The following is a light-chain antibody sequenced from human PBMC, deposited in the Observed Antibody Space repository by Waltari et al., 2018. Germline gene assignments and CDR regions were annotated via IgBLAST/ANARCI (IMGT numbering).Light chain of an antibody. Sequence: QSALTQPPSASGSPGQSVTISCTGTSSDVGAYNYVSWYQQYPDKPPKLMIYEVTKRPSGVPDPFSGPKSGNTASLTFSGLQAEDEADYYCISYAGNNKYVLGAGTKVTVL. CDR1: SSDVGAYNY. CDR2: EVT. J-gene: IGLJ1*01. V-gene: IGLV2-8*01. CDR3: ISYAGNNKYV.